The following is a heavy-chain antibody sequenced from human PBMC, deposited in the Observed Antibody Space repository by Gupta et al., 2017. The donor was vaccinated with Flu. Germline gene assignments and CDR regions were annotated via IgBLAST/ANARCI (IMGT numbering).Heavy chain of an antibody. J-gene: IGHJ6*02. CDR2: IIPIFGTA. Sequence: APGQGREWIGGIIPIFGTANDAQKFQGRVTITADKSTGTAYMELSSLRSEDTAVYYFARSEGDRNYDFWSGPYYYYGMDVWGQGTTVTVSS. D-gene: IGHD3-3*01. V-gene: IGHV1-69*06. CDR3: ARSEGDRNYDFWSGPYYYYGMDV.